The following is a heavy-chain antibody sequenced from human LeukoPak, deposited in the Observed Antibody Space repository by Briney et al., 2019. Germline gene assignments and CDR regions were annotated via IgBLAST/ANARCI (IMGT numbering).Heavy chain of an antibody. CDR3: AKEPDDYDSSCYYYT. V-gene: IGHV3-23*01. J-gene: IGHJ5*02. CDR1: GFTFSSYA. CDR2: ISGSDGST. D-gene: IGHD3-22*01. Sequence: GGSLRLSCAASGFTFSSYAMSWVRQAPGKGLEWVSAISGSDGSTYYADSVKGRFTISRGNPKNTLYLQMNSLRAEDTAVYYCAKEPDDYDSSCYYYTWGQGTLVTVSS.